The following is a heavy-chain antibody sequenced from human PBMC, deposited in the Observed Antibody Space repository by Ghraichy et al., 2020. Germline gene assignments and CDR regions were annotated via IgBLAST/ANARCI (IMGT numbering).Heavy chain of an antibody. CDR1: GASISSSDW. CDR3: ARVPCCPSGFSDGSGYYWEMRWFDP. D-gene: IGHD3-22*01. Sequence: ESLNISCAVSGASISSSDWWTWVRQPPGKGLEWLAEMHHGGNTNYNPSIRSRVTISLDKSRNLLFLNVKSVTAADTAVYFCARVPCCPSGFSDGSGYYWEMRWFDPWGRGTLVTVAS. V-gene: IGHV4-4*01. J-gene: IGHJ5*02. CDR2: MHHGGNT.